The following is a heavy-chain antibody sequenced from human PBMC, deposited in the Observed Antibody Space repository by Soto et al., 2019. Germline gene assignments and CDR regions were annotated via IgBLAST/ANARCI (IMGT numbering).Heavy chain of an antibody. CDR1: GGTFSSYG. Sequence: QVQLVQSGAEVKKPESSVKVSCRASGGTFSSYGISWVRQAPGQGLEWMGGIIPIFGTANYAQKFQGRVTITADESTSTAYRDLSSLRSEDTAVYYCARGGYYGSGSYCFDSWGQGTLVTVSS. J-gene: IGHJ4*02. D-gene: IGHD3-10*01. V-gene: IGHV1-69*12. CDR2: IIPIFGTA. CDR3: ARGGYYGSGSYCFDS.